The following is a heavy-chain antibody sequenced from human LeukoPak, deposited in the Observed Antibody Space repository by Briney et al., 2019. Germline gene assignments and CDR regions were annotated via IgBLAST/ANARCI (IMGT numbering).Heavy chain of an antibody. CDR3: ARDLFSGSYLGMNAFDI. V-gene: IGHV1-18*01. Sequence: GASVKVSCKASGYTFTSYGISWVRQAPGQGLEWMGWISAYNGNTNYAQKLQGRVTMTTDTSTSTAYMELRSLRSDDTAVYYCARDLFSGSYLGMNAFDIWGHGTMVTVSS. J-gene: IGHJ3*02. D-gene: IGHD1-26*01. CDR2: ISAYNGNT. CDR1: GYTFTSYG.